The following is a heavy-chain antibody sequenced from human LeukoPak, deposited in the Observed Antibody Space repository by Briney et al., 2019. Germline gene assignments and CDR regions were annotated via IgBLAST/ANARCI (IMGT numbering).Heavy chain of an antibody. CDR1: GGSLSSSNW. D-gene: IGHD5-18*01. CDR2: IYHRGST. V-gene: IGHV4-4*02. Sequence: SETLSLTCAVSGGSLSSSNWWSWVRQPPGKGLEWIGEIYHRGSTNYNPSLKSRVTISVDRSKNQFSLKLSSVTAADTAVYYCARDRGYSYGYYWGQGTLVTVSS. J-gene: IGHJ4*02. CDR3: ARDRGYSYGYY.